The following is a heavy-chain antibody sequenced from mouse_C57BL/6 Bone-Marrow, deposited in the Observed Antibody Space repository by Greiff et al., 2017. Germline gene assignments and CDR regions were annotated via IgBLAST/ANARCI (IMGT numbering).Heavy chain of an antibody. V-gene: IGHV1-50*01. D-gene: IGHD1-1*02. Sequence: QVQLQQPGAELVKPGASVKLSCKASGYTFTSYWMQWVKQRPGQGLEWIGEIDPSDSYTNYNQKFKGKATLTVDTSSSTAYMQLSSLTSEDSAVYYCARWWDEAYWGQGTLVTVSA. CDR3: ARWWDEAY. CDR1: GYTFTSYW. J-gene: IGHJ3*01. CDR2: IDPSDSYT.